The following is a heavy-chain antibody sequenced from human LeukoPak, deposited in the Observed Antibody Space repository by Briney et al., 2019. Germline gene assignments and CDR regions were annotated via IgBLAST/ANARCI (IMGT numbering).Heavy chain of an antibody. CDR1: GFTFTNYA. CDR3: AKDLRYTTGWYEFGS. V-gene: IGHV3-23*01. D-gene: IGHD6-19*01. CDR2: ISGSGTTT. J-gene: IGHJ4*02. Sequence: GGSLRLSCAASGFTFTNYATSWVRQAPGKGLEWVSTISGSGTTTSYADSVKGRFTISRDKSKNTLYLQMNSLRVEDAAVYYCAKDLRYTTGWYEFGSWGQGTLVTVS.